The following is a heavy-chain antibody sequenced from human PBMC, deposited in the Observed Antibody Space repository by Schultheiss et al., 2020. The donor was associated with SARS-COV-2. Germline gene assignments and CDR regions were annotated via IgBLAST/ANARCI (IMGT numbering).Heavy chain of an antibody. V-gene: IGHV3-9*01. CDR1: GSTFSSYG. Sequence: GGSLRLSCAASGSTFSSYGMHWVRQAPGKGLEWVSGISWNSGSIGYADSVKGRFTISRDNAKNSLYLQMNSLRAEDTALYYCAKGRYIAVAGSRFDPWGQGTLVTVSS. CDR3: AKGRYIAVAGSRFDP. D-gene: IGHD6-19*01. CDR2: ISWNSGSI. J-gene: IGHJ5*02.